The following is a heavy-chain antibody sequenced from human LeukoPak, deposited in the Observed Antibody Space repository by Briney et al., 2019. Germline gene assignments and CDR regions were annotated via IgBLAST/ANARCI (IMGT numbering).Heavy chain of an antibody. J-gene: IGHJ4*02. CDR2: IYHSGST. CDR3: ARESGGGGFDY. CDR1: GGSISSSNW. D-gene: IGHD3-16*01. V-gene: IGHV4-4*02. Sequence: SETLSLTCAVSGGSISSSNWWSWVRQPPGKGLEWIGEIYHSGSTNYNPSLKSRGTISVDKSKNQFSLKLSSATAADTAVYYCARESGGGGFDYWGQGTLVTVSS.